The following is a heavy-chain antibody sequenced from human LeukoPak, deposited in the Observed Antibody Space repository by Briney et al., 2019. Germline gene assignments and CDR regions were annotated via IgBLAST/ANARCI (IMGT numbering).Heavy chain of an antibody. CDR2: INAGNGNT. Sequence: GASVKVSCKASGYTFTSYAMHWVRQAPGQRLEWMGWINAGNGNTKYSQKFQGRVTITRDTSASTAYMELSSLRSEDTAVYYCVRSRGFHSSGWPSNWFDPWGQGTLVTVSS. CDR3: VRSRGFHSSGWPSNWFDP. J-gene: IGHJ5*02. V-gene: IGHV1-3*01. CDR1: GYTFTSYA. D-gene: IGHD6-19*01.